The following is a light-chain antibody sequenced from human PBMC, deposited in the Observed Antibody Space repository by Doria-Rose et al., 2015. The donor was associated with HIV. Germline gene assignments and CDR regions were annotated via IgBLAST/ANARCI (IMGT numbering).Light chain of an antibody. CDR2: AAS. CDR3: QQLKSYLL. J-gene: IGKJ5*01. CDR1: QDISSY. V-gene: IGKV1-9*01. Sequence: TITCRASQDISSYLAWYQQKAGKAPKLLIYAASTLQSGVSSRFSGSGSGTEFTLTISSLQPEDFATYYCQQLKSYLLFGQGTRLDIK.